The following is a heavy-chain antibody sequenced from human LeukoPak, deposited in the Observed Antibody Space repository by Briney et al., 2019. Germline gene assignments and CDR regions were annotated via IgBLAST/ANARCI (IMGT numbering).Heavy chain of an antibody. CDR1: GGSISSGGYS. Sequence: PSETLSLTCTVSGGSISSGGYSWSWIRQHPGKGLEWIGYIYYSGSTYYNPSLKSRVTISVDTSKNQFSLKLSSVTAADTAVYYCARRAYSYGDFDYWGQGTLVTVSS. V-gene: IGHV4-31*03. CDR3: ARRAYSYGDFDY. J-gene: IGHJ4*02. CDR2: IYYSGST. D-gene: IGHD5-18*01.